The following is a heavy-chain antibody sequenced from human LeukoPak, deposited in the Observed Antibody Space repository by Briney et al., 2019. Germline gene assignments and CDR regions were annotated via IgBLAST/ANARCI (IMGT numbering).Heavy chain of an antibody. D-gene: IGHD3-16*01. CDR2: IYYSGST. Sequence: SETLSLTCAVSGGSISSYYWSWIRQPPGKGLEWIGYIYYSGSTNYNPSLKSRVTISVDTSKNQFSLKLSSVTAADTAVYYCARDVGGWFDPWGQGTLVTVSS. J-gene: IGHJ5*02. CDR1: GGSISSYY. CDR3: ARDVGGWFDP. V-gene: IGHV4-59*01.